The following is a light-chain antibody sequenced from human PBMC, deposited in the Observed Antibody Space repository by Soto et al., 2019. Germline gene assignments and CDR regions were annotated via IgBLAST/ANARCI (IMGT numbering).Light chain of an antibody. Sequence: QMTQSPSSLSASVGDRVTITCRASQTISSYLNWYQQKPGKAPNLLIYAASSLQSGVPSRFSGSGSGTDFTLTISSLQPEDFATYYCQQSYSTPLTFGGGTKVDIK. CDR1: QTISSY. CDR2: AAS. CDR3: QQSYSTPLT. V-gene: IGKV1-39*01. J-gene: IGKJ4*01.